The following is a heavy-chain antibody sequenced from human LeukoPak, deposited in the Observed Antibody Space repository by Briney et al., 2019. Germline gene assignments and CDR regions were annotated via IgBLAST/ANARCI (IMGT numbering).Heavy chain of an antibody. CDR1: GGTFSSYA. V-gene: IGHV1-69*04. J-gene: IGHJ4*02. D-gene: IGHD1-26*01. CDR3: ASPGGWELPGPHFDY. Sequence: ASVKVSCKASGGTFSSYAISWVRQAPGQGLEWMGRIIPILGIANYAQKFQGRVTITADKSTSTAYMELSSLRSEDTAVYYCASPGGWELPGPHFDYWGQGTLVTVSS. CDR2: IIPILGIA.